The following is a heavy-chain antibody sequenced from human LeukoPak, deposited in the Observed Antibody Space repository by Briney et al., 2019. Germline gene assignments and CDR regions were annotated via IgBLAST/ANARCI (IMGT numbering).Heavy chain of an antibody. CDR3: ARGDYFDY. CDR1: GGSISSGTYC. J-gene: IGHJ4*02. V-gene: IGHV4-39*07. CDR2: IYYSGNT. Sequence: SETLSLTCTVSGGSISSGTYCWGWIRQPPGKGLEWIGSIYYSGNTYYNPSLKSRVTISVDTSKNQFSLKLSSVTAADTAVYYCARGDYFDYWGQGTLVTVSS.